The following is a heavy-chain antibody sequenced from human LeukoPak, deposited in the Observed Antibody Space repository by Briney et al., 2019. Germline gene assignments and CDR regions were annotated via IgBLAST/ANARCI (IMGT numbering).Heavy chain of an antibody. J-gene: IGHJ4*02. CDR1: GYTFTSYG. CDR2: INPNSGGT. Sequence: GASVKVSCKASGYTFTSYGISWVRQAPGQGLEWMGWINPNSGGTNYAQKFQGRVTMTRDTSISTAYMELSRLRSDDTAVYYCARGGSSGWYGDYWGQGTLVTVSS. D-gene: IGHD6-19*01. V-gene: IGHV1-2*02. CDR3: ARGGSSGWYGDY.